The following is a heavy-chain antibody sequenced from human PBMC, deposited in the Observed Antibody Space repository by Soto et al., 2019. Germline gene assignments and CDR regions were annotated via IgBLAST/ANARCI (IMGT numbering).Heavy chain of an antibody. V-gene: IGHV3-23*01. Sequence: GGPLRLSCAASGFTFSSYAMSWVRQAPGKGLEWVSAISGSGGSTYYADSVKGRFTISRDNSKNTLYLQMNSLRAEDTAVYYCAEFSRYCSGGSCYRAEYFQHWGQGTLVTVSS. D-gene: IGHD2-15*01. J-gene: IGHJ1*01. CDR3: AEFSRYCSGGSCYRAEYFQH. CDR1: GFTFSSYA. CDR2: ISGSGGST.